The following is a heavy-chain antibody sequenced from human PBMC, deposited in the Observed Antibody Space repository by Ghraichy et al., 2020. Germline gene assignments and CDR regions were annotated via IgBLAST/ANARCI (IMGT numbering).Heavy chain of an antibody. CDR2: IYPGDSDT. D-gene: IGHD2-2*01. J-gene: IGHJ6*02. V-gene: IGHV5-51*01. Sequence: GESLNISCKGSGYSFTSYWIGWVRQMPGKGLEWMGIIYPGDSDTRYSPSFQGQVTISADKSISTAYLQWSSLKASDTAMYYCARFLGYCSSTSCYSLWDYYYYGMDVWGQGTTVTVSS. CDR3: ARFLGYCSSTSCYSLWDYYYYGMDV. CDR1: GYSFTSYW.